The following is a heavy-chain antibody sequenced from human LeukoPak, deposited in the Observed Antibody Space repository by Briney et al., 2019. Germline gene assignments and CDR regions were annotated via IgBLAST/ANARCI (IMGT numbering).Heavy chain of an antibody. V-gene: IGHV3-23*01. CDR1: GFIFSSYA. CDR2: ISGSGGST. CDR3: AKDRSCINGVCHGDFDY. J-gene: IGHJ4*02. D-gene: IGHD2-8*01. Sequence: GGSLRLSCAASGFIFSSYAMSWVRQAPGKGLEWVSTISGSGGSTYYADSVKGRFTISRDNSKNTVYLQMNSLRAEDTAVYYYAKDRSCINGVCHGDFDYWGQGTLVTVSS.